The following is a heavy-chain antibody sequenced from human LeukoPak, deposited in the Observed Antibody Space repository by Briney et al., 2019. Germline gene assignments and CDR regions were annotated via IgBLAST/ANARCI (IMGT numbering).Heavy chain of an antibody. V-gene: IGHV3-30*03. CDR1: GFTFSSYG. CDR2: ISYDGSNK. D-gene: IGHD3-22*01. J-gene: IGHJ3*02. Sequence: GGSLRLSCAASGFTFSSYGMHWVRQAPGKGLEWVAVISYDGSNKYYADSVKGRFTISRDNAKNSLYLQMNSLRAEDTAVYYCARGSYDSSGYYYSDAFDIWGQGTMVTVSS. CDR3: ARGSYDSSGYYYSDAFDI.